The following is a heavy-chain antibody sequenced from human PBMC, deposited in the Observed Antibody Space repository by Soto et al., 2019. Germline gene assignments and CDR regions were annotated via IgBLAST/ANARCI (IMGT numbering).Heavy chain of an antibody. J-gene: IGHJ4*02. CDR2: INAGIGDT. Sequence: ASGKVCCKASGYTFTSSGMHWVRQAPGQRLEWMGWINAGIGDTEYSEKFQGRVTITRDTSASTAYMELSSLRSEDTAVYYCARDFSKEGVAPAYWGQGSLVTVSS. CDR1: GYTFTSSG. V-gene: IGHV1-3*01. CDR3: ARDFSKEGVAPAY. D-gene: IGHD3-3*01.